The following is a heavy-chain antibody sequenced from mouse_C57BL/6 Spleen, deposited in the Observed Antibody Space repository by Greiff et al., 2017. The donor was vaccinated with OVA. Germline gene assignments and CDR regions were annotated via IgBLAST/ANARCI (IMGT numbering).Heavy chain of an antibody. J-gene: IGHJ4*01. CDR3: TTYDGYPYYAMDY. CDR2: IRNKANNHAT. Sequence: EVKLVESGGGLVQPGGSMKLSCAASGFTFSDAWMDWVRQSPEKGLEWVAEIRNKANNHATYYAESVKGRFTISRDDSKSSVYLQMNSLRAEDTGIYYCTTYDGYPYYAMDYWGQGTSVTVSS. D-gene: IGHD2-3*01. CDR1: GFTFSDAW. V-gene: IGHV6-6*01.